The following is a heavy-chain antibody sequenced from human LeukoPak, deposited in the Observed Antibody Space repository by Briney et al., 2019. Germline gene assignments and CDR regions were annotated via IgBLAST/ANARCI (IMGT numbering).Heavy chain of an antibody. Sequence: GGSLRLSCAASGFTFSNYSMNWVRQAPGKGLEWVSYISSSSNTIYYADSVKGRFTISRDNAQNSLYLQMNSLRAEDTAVYYCARDFGARGWLDYWGQGILVTVSS. D-gene: IGHD6-19*01. CDR3: ARDFGARGWLDY. CDR2: ISSSSNTI. V-gene: IGHV3-48*01. CDR1: GFTFSNYS. J-gene: IGHJ4*02.